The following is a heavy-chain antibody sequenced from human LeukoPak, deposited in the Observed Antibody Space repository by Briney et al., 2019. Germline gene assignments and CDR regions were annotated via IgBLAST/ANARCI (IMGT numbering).Heavy chain of an antibody. J-gene: IGHJ4*02. V-gene: IGHV1-2*02. CDR2: INPNSGGT. CDR3: ARVVAVAGTAAWEVGDY. Sequence: ASVKVSCKASGYTFTGYYMHWVRQAPGQGLEWMGWINPNSGGTNYAQKFQGRVTMTRDTSISTAYMELSRLRSDDTAVYYCARVVAVAGTAAWEVGDYWGQGILVTVSS. CDR1: GYTFTGYY. D-gene: IGHD6-19*01.